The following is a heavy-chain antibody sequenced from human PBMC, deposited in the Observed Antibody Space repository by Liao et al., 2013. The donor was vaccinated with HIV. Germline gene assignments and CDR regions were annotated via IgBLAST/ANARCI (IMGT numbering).Heavy chain of an antibody. D-gene: IGHD4-11*01. V-gene: IGHV4-34*09. CDR1: GGSFSGYY. Sequence: QVRLQESGPGLVKPSQTLSLTCAVYGGSFSGYYWSWIRQPPGRAGVDWEINHSGSTNYNPSLKSRVTISVDTSKNQFSLRLSSVTAADTAVYYCAGFDYSNYKFDYWGQGTLVTVSS. CDR3: AGFDYSNYKFDY. J-gene: IGHJ4*02. CDR2: INHSGST.